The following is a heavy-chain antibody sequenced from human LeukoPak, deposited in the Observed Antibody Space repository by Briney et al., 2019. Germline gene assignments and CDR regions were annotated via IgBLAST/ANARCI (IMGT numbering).Heavy chain of an antibody. CDR2: ISGNGQYI. Sequence: PGGSLRLSCAASGFIFSSYAINWVRQAPGKGLEWVSSISGNGQYIFYRDSLKGRFTISRDNAKNSVYLQMDNLRVEDTALYYCARDRLYGDYDSNFDFWGQGTLVAVSS. J-gene: IGHJ4*02. D-gene: IGHD4-17*01. V-gene: IGHV3-21*06. CDR1: GFIFSSYA. CDR3: ARDRLYGDYDSNFDF.